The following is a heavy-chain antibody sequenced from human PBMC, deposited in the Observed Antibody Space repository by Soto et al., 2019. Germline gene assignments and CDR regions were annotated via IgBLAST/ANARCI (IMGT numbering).Heavy chain of an antibody. D-gene: IGHD5-12*01. J-gene: IGHJ3*02. CDR2: IYYSGRT. CDR3: ARDLDSELATITGAFDI. Sequence: SETLSLTCTVSGSSISSSGYYCSWIRQHPGKGLESIGYIYYSGRTYYNPSLKSRLTISVDRSKNQFSLKLSSVTAADTAVYYCARDLDSELATITGAFDIWGQGTMVTVSS. CDR1: GSSISSSGYY. V-gene: IGHV4-31*03.